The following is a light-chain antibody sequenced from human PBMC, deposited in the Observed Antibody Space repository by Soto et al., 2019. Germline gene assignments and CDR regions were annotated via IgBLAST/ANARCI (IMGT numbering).Light chain of an antibody. CDR3: TSYTTSSPYLV. CDR2: DVT. CDR1: SSDVGAYNY. V-gene: IGLV2-14*03. Sequence: QSALTQPASVSGSPGQSITISCTGTSSDVGAYNYVSWYQHHPGKAPKLMIYDVTNRPSGVSNRSSGSKSGNTASLTISGLQAEDEADYYCTSYTTSSPYLVFGGGTKLTVL. J-gene: IGLJ3*02.